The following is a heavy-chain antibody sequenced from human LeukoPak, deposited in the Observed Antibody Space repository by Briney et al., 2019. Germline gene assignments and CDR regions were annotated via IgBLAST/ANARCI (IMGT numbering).Heavy chain of an antibody. CDR1: GVSISSYY. CDR2: IYYSGST. D-gene: IGHD1-26*01. Sequence: SEALSLTCTVSGVSISSYYWSWIRQPPGKGLEWIGYIYYSGSTYYNPSLKSRVTISVDTSKNQFSLKLSSVTAADTAVYYCARDSAPSGSSQYGLFYWGQGTLVTVSS. CDR3: ARDSAPSGSSQYGLFY. V-gene: IGHV4-59*12. J-gene: IGHJ4*02.